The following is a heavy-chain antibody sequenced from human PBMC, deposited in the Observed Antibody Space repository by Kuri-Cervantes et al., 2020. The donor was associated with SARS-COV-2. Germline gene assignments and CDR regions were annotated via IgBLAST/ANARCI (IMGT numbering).Heavy chain of an antibody. Sequence: GESLKTHCAASGFSLTDYYMSWIRQAPGKGLEWVSFISSSGSTIYYADSVKGRFTISRDNAKNSLYLQMNSLRAEDTTVYYCASGGGGSGELLSWGQGTLVTVSS. D-gene: IGHD1-26*01. CDR1: GFSLTDYY. J-gene: IGHJ4*02. V-gene: IGHV3-11*01. CDR3: ASGGGGSGELLS. CDR2: ISSSGSTI.